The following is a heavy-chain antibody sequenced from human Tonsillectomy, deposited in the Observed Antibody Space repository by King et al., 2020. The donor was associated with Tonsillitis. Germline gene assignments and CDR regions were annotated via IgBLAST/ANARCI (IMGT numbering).Heavy chain of an antibody. D-gene: IGHD2-2*01. CDR2: IKQDGSEK. V-gene: IGHV3-7*01. CDR1: GFTFSSYW. Sequence: QLVQSGGGLVQPGGSLRLSCAASGFTFSSYWMTWVRQAPGKGLEWVANIKQDGSEKDYVDSVKGRFTISRDNAKNSLYLQMNRLRAEDTAVYYCAREVRYFSSTSCFSIYYYGMDVWGQGTTVTVSS. J-gene: IGHJ6*02. CDR3: AREVRYFSSTSCFSIYYYGMDV.